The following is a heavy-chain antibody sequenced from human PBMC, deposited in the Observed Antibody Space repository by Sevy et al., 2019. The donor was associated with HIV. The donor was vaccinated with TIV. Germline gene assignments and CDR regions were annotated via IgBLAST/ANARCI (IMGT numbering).Heavy chain of an antibody. V-gene: IGHV3-30-3*01. Sequence: GGSLRLSCAASGFTFSSYAMHWVRQAPGKGLEWVAVISYDGSNKYYADSVKGRFTISRDNSKNTLYLQMNSLRAEDTAVYYCARDGVGYTAMGPLDYWGQGTLVTVSS. CDR3: ARDGVGYTAMGPLDY. D-gene: IGHD5-18*01. J-gene: IGHJ4*02. CDR1: GFTFSSYA. CDR2: ISYDGSNK.